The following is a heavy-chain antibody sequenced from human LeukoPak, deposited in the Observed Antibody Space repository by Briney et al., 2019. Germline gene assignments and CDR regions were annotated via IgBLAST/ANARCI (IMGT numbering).Heavy chain of an antibody. CDR3: AGGRFGEFVSY. CDR1: GGTFSSYA. J-gene: IGHJ4*02. CDR2: SIPIFGTA. Sequence: ASVTVSCKASGGTFSSYAISWVRQAPGQGLEWVGGSIPIFGTADYAQKFQGRVTITADESTSTAYMELSSLRSEDTAVYYCAGGRFGEFVSYWGQGTLVTVSS. V-gene: IGHV1-69*13. D-gene: IGHD3-10*01.